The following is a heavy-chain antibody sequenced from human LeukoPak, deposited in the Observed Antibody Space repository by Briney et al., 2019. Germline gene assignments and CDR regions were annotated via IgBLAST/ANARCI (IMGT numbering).Heavy chain of an antibody. D-gene: IGHD3-3*01. CDR2: INPSGGST. J-gene: IGHJ3*02. CDR1: GGSFSRYA. CDR3: AREYTSAIYDFWSGLDAFGI. Sequence: ASVRVSCKASGGSFSRYAISWVRQAPGQGLEWMGIINPSGGSTSYAQKFQGRVTMTRDTSTSTVYMELSSLRSEDTAVYYCAREYTSAIYDFWSGLDAFGIWGQGTMVTVSS. V-gene: IGHV1-46*01.